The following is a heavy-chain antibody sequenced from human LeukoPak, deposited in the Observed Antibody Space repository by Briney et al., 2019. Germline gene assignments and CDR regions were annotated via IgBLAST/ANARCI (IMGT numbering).Heavy chain of an antibody. CDR1: GGSIIKYF. Sequence: SETLSLTCTVSGGSIIKYFWSWIRQPPGKRLEWSGNIYYSGTTNYNPSLQRRVTLSVDTSKSHLSLKLRSVTAADTAVYFCARGLVTDYDYHDVFDIWGQGTVVTVSA. J-gene: IGHJ3*02. CDR3: ARGLVTDYDYHDVFDI. CDR2: IYYSGTT. V-gene: IGHV4-59*01. D-gene: IGHD4-17*01.